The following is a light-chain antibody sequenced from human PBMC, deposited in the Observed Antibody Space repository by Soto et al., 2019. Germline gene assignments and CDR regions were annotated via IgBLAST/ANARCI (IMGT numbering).Light chain of an antibody. Sequence: QSALTQPASVSGSPGQSITISCTGTNSDVGGFNYVSWYQQHPGKAPKLMIYEVTNRPSGVSNRFSGSKSGNTASLTISGLQSDDEADYYCSSYTSSDTWVFGGGTKLTVL. CDR3: SSYTSSDTWV. CDR2: EVT. CDR1: NSDVGGFNY. V-gene: IGLV2-14*01. J-gene: IGLJ3*02.